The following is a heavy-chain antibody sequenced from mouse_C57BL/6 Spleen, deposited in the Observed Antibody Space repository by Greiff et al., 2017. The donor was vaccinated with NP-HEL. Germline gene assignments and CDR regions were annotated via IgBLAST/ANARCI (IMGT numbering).Heavy chain of an antibody. D-gene: IGHD3-2*02. V-gene: IGHV1-82*01. CDR1: GYAFSSSW. CDR3: ARRTAQALYYYAMDY. CDR2: IYPGDGDT. J-gene: IGHJ4*01. Sequence: VMLVESGPELVKPGASVKISCKASGYAFSSSWMNWVKQRPGKGLEWIGRIYPGDGDTNYNGKFKGKATLTADKSSSTAYMQLSSLTSEDSAVYFCARRTAQALYYYAMDYWGQGTSVTVSS.